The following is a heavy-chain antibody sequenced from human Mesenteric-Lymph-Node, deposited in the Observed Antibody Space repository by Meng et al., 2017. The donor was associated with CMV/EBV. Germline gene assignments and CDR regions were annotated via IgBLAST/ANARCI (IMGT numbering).Heavy chain of an antibody. CDR2: ISSSSTYI. V-gene: IGHV3-21*01. CDR1: GFTFSSYG. CDR3: ARGAVCTSCYGYYYYYGMDV. D-gene: IGHD2-2*01. J-gene: IGHJ6*02. Sequence: GESLKISCAASGFTFSSYGMNWVRQAPGKGLQWVSSISSSSTYIYYADSVKGRFTISRDNAKNSLFLQMSSLRAEDTAVYYCARGAVCTSCYGYYYYYGMDVWGQGTTVTVSS.